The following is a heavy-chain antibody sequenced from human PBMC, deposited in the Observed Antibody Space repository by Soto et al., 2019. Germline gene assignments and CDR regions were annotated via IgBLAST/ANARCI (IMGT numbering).Heavy chain of an antibody. CDR3: ARHSPIVVVTAGGSWFDP. CDR2: INHSGST. Sequence: SETLSLTCAVYGGSFSGYYWSWIRQPPGKGLEWIGEINHSGSTNYNPSLKSRVTISVDTSKNQFSLQWSSLKASDTAMYYCARHSPIVVVTAGGSWFDPWGQGTLVTVSS. V-gene: IGHV4-34*01. J-gene: IGHJ5*02. CDR1: GGSFSGYY. D-gene: IGHD2-21*02.